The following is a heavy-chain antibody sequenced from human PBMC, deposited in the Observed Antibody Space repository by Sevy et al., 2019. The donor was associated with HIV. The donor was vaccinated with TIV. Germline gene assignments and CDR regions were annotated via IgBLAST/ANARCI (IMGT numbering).Heavy chain of an antibody. CDR1: GFTFDSYA. J-gene: IGHJ6*02. V-gene: IGHV3-23*01. D-gene: IGHD2-2*01. Sequence: GGSLRLSCAASGFTFDSYAMHWVRQVAGKGLEWVSTISGSGYATYYADSVKGRFIISRDNSKNTLYLQMNSLRTEDTVVYYCAKVRYCSSASCHSSAADRAFYYSYYGVDVWGQGTTVTVSS. CDR3: AKVRYCSSASCHSSAADRAFYYSYYGVDV. CDR2: ISGSGYAT.